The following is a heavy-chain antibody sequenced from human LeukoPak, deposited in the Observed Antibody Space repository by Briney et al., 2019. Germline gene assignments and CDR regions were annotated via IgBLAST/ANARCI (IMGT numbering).Heavy chain of an antibody. CDR2: IYYSGST. J-gene: IGHJ4*02. CDR1: GGSISSYY. Sequence: SETLSLTCTVSGGSISSYYWSWIRQPPGKGLEWIGYIYYSGSTNYNPSLKSRVTISVDTSKNQFSLKLSSVTAAGTAVYYCAREVDYYDSSGYYYSVFDYWGQGTLVTVSS. CDR3: AREVDYYDSSGYYYSVFDY. D-gene: IGHD3-22*01. V-gene: IGHV4-59*01.